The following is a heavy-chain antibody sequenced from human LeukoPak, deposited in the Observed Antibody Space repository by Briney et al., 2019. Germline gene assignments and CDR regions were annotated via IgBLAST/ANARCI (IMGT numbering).Heavy chain of an antibody. CDR1: GYTFTSYD. CDR2: MNPNSGNT. CDR3: ARGEAPLGSSSWGA. J-gene: IGHJ4*02. V-gene: IGHV1-8*01. D-gene: IGHD6-13*01. Sequence: ASVKVSCKASGYTFTSYDINWVRQATGQGLEWMGWMNPNSGNTGYAQKFQGRVTMNRNTSISTAYMELSSLRSEDTAVYYCARGEAPLGSSSWGAWGQGTLVTVSS.